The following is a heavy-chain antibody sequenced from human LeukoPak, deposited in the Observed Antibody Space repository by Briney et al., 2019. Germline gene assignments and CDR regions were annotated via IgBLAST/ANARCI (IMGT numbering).Heavy chain of an antibody. CDR3: ARSLTTVTTAWCDP. D-gene: IGHD4-17*01. CDR1: GGTFSSYA. Sequence: SVKVSCKASGGTFSSYAISWVRQAPGQGLEWMGRIIPIFGTANYAQKLQGRVTITTDESTSTAYMELSSLRSEDTAVYYCARSLTTVTTAWCDPWGQGTLVTVSS. J-gene: IGHJ5*02. CDR2: IIPIFGTA. V-gene: IGHV1-69*05.